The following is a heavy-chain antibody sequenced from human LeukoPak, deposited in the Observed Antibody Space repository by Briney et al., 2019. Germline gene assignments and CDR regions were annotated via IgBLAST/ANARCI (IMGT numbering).Heavy chain of an antibody. V-gene: IGHV1-69*13. D-gene: IGHD3-22*01. CDR3: ASLTYYYDSSGYFILYP. CDR2: IIPIFGTA. J-gene: IGHJ5*02. Sequence: GASVKVSCKASGGTFSSYAISWVRQAPGQGLEWMGGIIPIFGTANYAQKFQGRVTITADESTSTAYMELSSLRSEDTAVYYCASLTYYYDSSGYFILYPWGQGTLVTVSS. CDR1: GGTFSSYA.